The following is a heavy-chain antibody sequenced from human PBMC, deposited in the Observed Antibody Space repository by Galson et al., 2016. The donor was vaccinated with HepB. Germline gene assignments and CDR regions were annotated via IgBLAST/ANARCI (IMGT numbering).Heavy chain of an antibody. V-gene: IGHV2-5*02. CDR1: GFSLNTRGVG. CDR2: IYWDDDQ. J-gene: IGHJ4*02. CDR3: ARLTWRGRDSRGNLFLCDY. Sequence: PALVKPTQTLTLTCSFSGFSLNTRGVGVVWIRQPPGQALEWLALIYWDDDQRYSPSLRSRLTITKDIRKNQVVLTMTDIDPVDAGTFYCARLTWRGRDSRGNLFLCDYWGQGIRVTVSS. D-gene: IGHD2-15*01.